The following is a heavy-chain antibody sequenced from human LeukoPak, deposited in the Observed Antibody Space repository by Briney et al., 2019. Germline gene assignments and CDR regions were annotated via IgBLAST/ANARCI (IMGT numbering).Heavy chain of an antibody. CDR3: AKGYSSGLTPFDY. D-gene: IGHD6-19*01. Sequence: SETLSLTCTVSGGSISSYYWSWIRQPPGKGLEWIGYIYYSGSTNYNPSLKSRVTISVDTSKNQFSLKLSSVTAADTAVYYCAKGYSSGLTPFDYWGQGTLVTVSS. V-gene: IGHV4-59*01. CDR1: GGSISSYY. J-gene: IGHJ4*02. CDR2: IYYSGST.